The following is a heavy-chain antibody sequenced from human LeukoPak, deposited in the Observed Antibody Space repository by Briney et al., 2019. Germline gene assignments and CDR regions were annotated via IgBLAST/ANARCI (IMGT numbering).Heavy chain of an antibody. Sequence: GGSLRLSCAASGFTFSSDAMSWVRQAPGKGLEWVSTNSASADRINYADSVRGRFIISRDNSKNTLFLQMNSLRAEDTAVYFCAKSKVAAAGTGAFDIWGQGTMVTVSS. D-gene: IGHD6-13*01. CDR2: NSASADRI. J-gene: IGHJ3*02. CDR3: AKSKVAAAGTGAFDI. CDR1: GFTFSSDA. V-gene: IGHV3-23*01.